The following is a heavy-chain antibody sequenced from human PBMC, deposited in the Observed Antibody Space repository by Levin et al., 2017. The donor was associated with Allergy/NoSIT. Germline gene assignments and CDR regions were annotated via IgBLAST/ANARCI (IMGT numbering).Heavy chain of an antibody. CDR1: S. V-gene: IGHV4-30-2*01. D-gene: IGHD5-18*01. Sequence: SWSWIRQPPGKGLEWIGNIYLSGSTYYNPSLKSRVTISVDRSKNQFSLNLSSVTAADTAVYYCARVAGYSYGYYFDYWGQGALVTVSS. CDR3: ARVAGYSYGYYFDY. CDR2: IYLSGST. J-gene: IGHJ4*02.